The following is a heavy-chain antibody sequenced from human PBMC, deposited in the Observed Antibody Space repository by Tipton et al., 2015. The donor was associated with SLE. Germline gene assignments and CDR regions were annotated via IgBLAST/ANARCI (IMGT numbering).Heavy chain of an antibody. Sequence: SLRLSCAASGFIFSDYYMDWVRQTPGEGLEWVGRIRNKANSHTTDYAASVRGRFTISRDDSRNSLYLQMNSLRAEDTAVYYCARDSSQVDDAFDIWGQGTMVTVSS. CDR2: IRNKANSHTT. V-gene: IGHV3-72*01. CDR1: GFIFSDYY. J-gene: IGHJ3*02. D-gene: IGHD2-15*01. CDR3: ARDSSQVDDAFDI.